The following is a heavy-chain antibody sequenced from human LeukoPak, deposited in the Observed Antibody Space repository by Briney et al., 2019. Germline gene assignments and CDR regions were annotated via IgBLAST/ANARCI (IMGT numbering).Heavy chain of an antibody. CDR1: GYTFTGYY. D-gene: IGHD6-19*01. Sequence: EASVKVSCKASGYTFTGYYMHWVRQAPGQGLEWMGWINPNSGGTNYAQKFQGWVTMTRDTSISTAYMELSRLRSDDTAVYYCARFRAVAGFDYWGQGTLDTVSS. CDR2: INPNSGGT. V-gene: IGHV1-2*04. J-gene: IGHJ4*02. CDR3: ARFRAVAGFDY.